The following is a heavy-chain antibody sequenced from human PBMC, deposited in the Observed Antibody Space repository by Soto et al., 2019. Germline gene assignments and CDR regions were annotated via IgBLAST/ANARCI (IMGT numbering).Heavy chain of an antibody. J-gene: IGHJ4*02. CDR3: ARGGALSTSWYWGDGLDS. CDR1: GNSFSSHA. CDR2: IIPVFGTP. V-gene: IGHV1-69*06. Sequence: QVHLEQSGSEVKKSGSSVKVSCKASGNSFSSHAITWVRQAPGHGLEWMGGIIPVFGTPSYAQKFQGRVTITADKSTNTSYMELRSLRSEDTAVYYCARGGALSTSWYWGDGLDSWGQGTQVPVSS. D-gene: IGHD2-2*01.